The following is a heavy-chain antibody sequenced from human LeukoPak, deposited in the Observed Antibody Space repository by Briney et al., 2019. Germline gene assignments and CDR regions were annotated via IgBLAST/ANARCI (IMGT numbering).Heavy chain of an antibody. V-gene: IGHV4-61*02. D-gene: IGHD2-2*01. CDR3: ARDNYSYCSSTSCYFVFDY. J-gene: IGHJ4*02. Sequence: SETLSLTCTVSGGSISSSSYYWGWIRQPAGKGLEWIGRIYTSGSTNYNPSLKSRVTISVDTSKNQFSLKLSSVTAADTAVYYCARDNYSYCSSTSCYFVFDYWGQGTLVTVSS. CDR2: IYTSGST. CDR1: GGSISSSSYY.